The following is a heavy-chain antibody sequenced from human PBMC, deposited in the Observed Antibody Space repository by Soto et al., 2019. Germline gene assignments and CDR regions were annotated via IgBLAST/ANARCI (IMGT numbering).Heavy chain of an antibody. CDR3: ARRYYYDSSGSDSHFDY. Sequence: QVQLVQSGAEVKKPGSSVKVSCKASGGTFSSYAISWVRQAPGQGLEWMGGIIPIVGTANYAQKFQGKVTITADESTNTAYMDLSSLRSEDTAVYYWARRYYYDSSGSDSHFDYWGQGTLVTVSS. V-gene: IGHV1-69*19. CDR1: GGTFSSYA. J-gene: IGHJ4*02. D-gene: IGHD3-22*01. CDR2: IIPIVGTA.